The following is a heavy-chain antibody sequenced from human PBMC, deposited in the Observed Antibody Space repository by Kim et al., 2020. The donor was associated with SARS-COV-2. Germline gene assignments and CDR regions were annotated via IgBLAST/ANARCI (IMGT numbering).Heavy chain of an antibody. J-gene: IGHJ6*02. D-gene: IGHD6-13*01. V-gene: IGHV4-39*01. Sequence: TSRVTISVDTSKNQFSRKLSSVTAADTAVYYCARRGPIAAASSYYYGMDVWGQGTTVTVSS. CDR3: ARRGPIAAASSYYYGMDV.